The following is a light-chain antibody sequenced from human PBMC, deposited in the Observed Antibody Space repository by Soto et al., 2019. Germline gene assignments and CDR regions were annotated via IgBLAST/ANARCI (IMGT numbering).Light chain of an antibody. V-gene: IGLV2-14*01. CDR1: GSDIGAYNY. CDR2: GVT. CDR3: RSFTTSYFYV. Sequence: QSALTQPASVSGSPGQSMTISCTGSGSDIGAYNYVSWYQQHPGKAPKLLIHGVTRRPSGVSFRFSASKSAYTASLTISGLQAEDEDNYYCRSFTTSYFYVLGPGTKVTV. J-gene: IGLJ1*01.